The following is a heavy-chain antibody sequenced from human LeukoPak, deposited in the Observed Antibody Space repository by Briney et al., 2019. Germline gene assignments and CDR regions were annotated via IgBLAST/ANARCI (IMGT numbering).Heavy chain of an antibody. CDR2: INHSGST. V-gene: IGHV4-34*01. CDR1: GGSFSGYY. D-gene: IGHD3-16*01. CDR3: ARGRFGATVGFDP. Sequence: PSETLSLTCAVYGGSFSGYYWSWIRQPPGKGLEWIGEINHSGSTNYNPSLKSRVTISVDTSKNQFSLKLSSVTAADTAVYYCARGRFGATVGFDPWGQGTLVTVSS. J-gene: IGHJ5*02.